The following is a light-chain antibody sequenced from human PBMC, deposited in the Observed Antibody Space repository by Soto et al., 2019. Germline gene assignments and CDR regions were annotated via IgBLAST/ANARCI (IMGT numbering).Light chain of an antibody. CDR3: QQYNNWPPWT. V-gene: IGKV1-12*01. Sequence: IQMTQSPSSVSAAVVDRITITLGASQSITKWLAWYQQKPGGAPRLLVYETSTLQSGVSSRFSGSGSGTEFTLTISSLQSEDFAVYYCQQYNNWPPWTFGQGTKVDIK. CDR1: QSITKW. CDR2: ETS. J-gene: IGKJ1*01.